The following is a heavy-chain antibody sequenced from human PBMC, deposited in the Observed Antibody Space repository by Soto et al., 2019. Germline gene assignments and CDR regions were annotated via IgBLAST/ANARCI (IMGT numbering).Heavy chain of an antibody. CDR3: ARRLPPYGMDV. D-gene: IGHD2-15*01. V-gene: IGHV1-46*02. J-gene: IGHJ6*02. Sequence: GASVKVSCKASGYTFNSYYMHWVRQAPGQVLEGMGIINPSGGSTSYAQKFQGRVTMTRDTSTSTVYMELSSLRSEDTAVYYCARRLPPYGMDVWSQGTTVTISS. CDR1: GYTFNSYY. CDR2: INPSGGST.